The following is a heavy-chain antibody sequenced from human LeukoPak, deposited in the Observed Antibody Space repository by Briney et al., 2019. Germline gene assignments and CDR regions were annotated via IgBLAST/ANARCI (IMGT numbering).Heavy chain of an antibody. D-gene: IGHD6-6*01. V-gene: IGHV4-4*07. Sequence: PSETLSLTCTVSGGSISTYYWSLIRQPAGKGLEWIGRIYASGNTNYNPSLKSRVTMSLDTSKNQFSLRLTSVTAADTAVYYCAREYGSSSGKNAFDVWGQGTMVTVSS. CDR1: GGSISTYY. J-gene: IGHJ3*01. CDR2: IYASGNT. CDR3: AREYGSSSGKNAFDV.